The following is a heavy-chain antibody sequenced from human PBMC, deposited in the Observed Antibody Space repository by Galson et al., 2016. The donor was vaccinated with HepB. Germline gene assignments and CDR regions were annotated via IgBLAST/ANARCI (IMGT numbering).Heavy chain of an antibody. V-gene: IGHV3-15*07. Sequence: SLRLSCAASGFTFSNAWMNWVRQAPGKGLEWVGRVRTKTDGGTTEYDAPVKGRFTISRDDSQSTLYLQMNSLKTEDPAVYYCKRGNVWEFDNWAQGTLVGVTS. J-gene: IGHJ4*02. CDR3: KRGNVWEFDN. D-gene: IGHD3-16*01. CDR2: VRTKTDGGTT. CDR1: GFTFSNAW.